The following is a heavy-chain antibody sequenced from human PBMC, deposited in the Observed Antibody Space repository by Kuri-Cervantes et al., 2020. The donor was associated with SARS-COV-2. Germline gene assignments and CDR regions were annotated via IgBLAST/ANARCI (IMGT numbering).Heavy chain of an antibody. J-gene: IGHJ5*02. Sequence: SVKVSCKASGGTLSTYGITWVRQAPGQGLEWMGGIIPIFGTANYAQKFQGRVKITADEFTSTAYMELSSLRSEDTAVYYCAREKDVGCMLPWGQGTLVTVSS. D-gene: IGHD2-8*01. V-gene: IGHV1-69*13. CDR3: AREKDVGCMLP. CDR1: GGTLSTYG. CDR2: IIPIFGTA.